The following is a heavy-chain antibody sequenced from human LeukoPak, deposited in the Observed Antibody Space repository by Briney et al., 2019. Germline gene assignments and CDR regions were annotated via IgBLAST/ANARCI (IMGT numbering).Heavy chain of an antibody. D-gene: IGHD3-9*01. Sequence: SQTLSLTCAVSGGSISSGGYSWSWIRQPPGKGLEWIGYIYHSGSTYYNPSLKSRVTISVDRSKNQFSLKLSSVTAADTAVYYCAREGDDILTGYYNPSFDYWGQGTLVTVSS. CDR3: AREGDDILTGYYNPSFDY. CDR1: GGSISSGGYS. V-gene: IGHV4-30-2*01. J-gene: IGHJ4*02. CDR2: IYHSGST.